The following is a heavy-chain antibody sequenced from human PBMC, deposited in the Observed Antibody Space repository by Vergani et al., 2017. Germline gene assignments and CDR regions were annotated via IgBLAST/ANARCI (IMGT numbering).Heavy chain of an antibody. V-gene: IGHV1-69*13. Sequence: QVQSVQSRAEVKKPGSSVKVSCKASGGPFKNSAFSWVRQVPGQGLEWMGRIITFFGTTDYAQKFQGRFTIIADEFTKTVDMQLSNLRSEDTAVYYCAIGSELWTTTLTTFANYWGQGTLVTVSS. D-gene: IGHD4-17*01. CDR3: AIGSELWTTTLTTFANY. CDR2: IITFFGTT. CDR1: GGPFKNSA. J-gene: IGHJ4*02.